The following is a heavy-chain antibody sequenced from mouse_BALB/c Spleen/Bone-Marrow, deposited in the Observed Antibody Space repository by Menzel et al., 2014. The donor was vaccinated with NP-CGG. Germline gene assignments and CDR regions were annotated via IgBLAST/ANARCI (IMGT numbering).Heavy chain of an antibody. J-gene: IGHJ4*01. Sequence: EVQLQESGPSLVKPSQTLSLTCSVTGDSITSGYWNWIPKFPGNKLEYMGYISHSGSTYYNPSLKSRISITRDTSKNQYYLQLNSVTTEDTATYYCARAGYRYDVGYAMDYWGQGTSVTVSS. D-gene: IGHD2-14*01. CDR2: ISHSGST. V-gene: IGHV3-8*02. CDR1: GDSITSGY. CDR3: ARAGYRYDVGYAMDY.